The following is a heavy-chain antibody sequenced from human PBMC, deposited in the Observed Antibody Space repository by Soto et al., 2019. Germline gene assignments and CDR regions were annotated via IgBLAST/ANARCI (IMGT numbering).Heavy chain of an antibody. D-gene: IGHD2-21*02. Sequence: GESLKICCKVSGYTFTRNWIGWVRQMPGKGLEWMGIIFPIDSDTRYSPSSQGQVTISADNSISTAYLQWSSLKASDTAIYYCATPGGRDFNAFDVWGQGTMVTVSS. CDR2: IFPIDSDT. V-gene: IGHV5-51*01. J-gene: IGHJ3*01. CDR1: GYTFTRNW. CDR3: ATPGGRDFNAFDV.